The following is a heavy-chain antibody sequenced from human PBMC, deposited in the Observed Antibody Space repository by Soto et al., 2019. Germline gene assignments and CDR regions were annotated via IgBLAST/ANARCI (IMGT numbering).Heavy chain of an antibody. CDR2: ISYDGSNK. CDR3: XXXXXXXXXXXXXXXXDX. J-gene: IGHJ4*02. CDR1: GFTFSSYA. V-gene: IGHV3-30-3*01. Sequence: QVQLVESGGGVVQPGRSLRLSCAASGFTFSSYAMHWVRQXPXXXXXXXXXISYDGSNKYYADSVKGRFTISRDNSKNTLYLXMXSLXXXXXXXXXXXXXXXXXXXXXXXXXXDXXXQGTLVTVSS.